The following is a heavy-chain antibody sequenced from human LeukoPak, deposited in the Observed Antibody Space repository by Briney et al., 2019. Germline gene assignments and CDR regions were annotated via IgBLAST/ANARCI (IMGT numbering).Heavy chain of an antibody. V-gene: IGHV1-8*03. CDR3: ERAALLSGLNFYYYYMDV. D-gene: IGHD3-9*01. CDR2: MSPNSNDT. Sequence: ASVKVSCKTSGYTFSSFDINWVRQAPGQGLEWMGWMSPNSNDTAYAQKFQGRVTISRNTSISTTYMELNSLSPEDTAVYYCERAALLSGLNFYYYYMDVWGKGTTVTVSS. CDR1: GYTFSSFD. J-gene: IGHJ6*03.